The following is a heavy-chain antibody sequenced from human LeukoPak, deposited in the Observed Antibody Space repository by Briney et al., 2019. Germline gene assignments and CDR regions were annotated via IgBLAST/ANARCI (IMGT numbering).Heavy chain of an antibody. Sequence: PSETLSLTCAVYGGSFSGYYWSWIRQPPGKGLEWIGEINHSGSTNYNPSLKSRVTISVDTSKNQFSLKLSSVTAADTAVYYCARAGGDSSGYYYDGVSWFDPWGQGTLVTVSS. V-gene: IGHV4-34*01. CDR1: GGSFSGYY. CDR2: INHSGST. J-gene: IGHJ5*02. CDR3: ARAGGDSSGYYYDGVSWFDP. D-gene: IGHD3-22*01.